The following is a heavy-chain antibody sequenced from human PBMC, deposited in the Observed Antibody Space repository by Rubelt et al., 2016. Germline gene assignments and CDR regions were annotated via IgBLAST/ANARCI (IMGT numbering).Heavy chain of an antibody. CDR1: GGSISSGGYS. Sequence: QLQLQESGSGLVKPSQTLSLTCAVSGGSISSGGYSWSWIRQPPGKGLEWIGYIYHSGSTYYNPSLKSRVTISVDPSKNQFSLKLGLVPAADTAVYYCARGPLPILLWVGELSASGWFDPWGQGTLVTVSS. D-gene: IGHD3-10*01. CDR2: IYHSGST. CDR3: ARGPLPILLWVGELSASGWFDP. V-gene: IGHV4-30-2*01. J-gene: IGHJ5*02.